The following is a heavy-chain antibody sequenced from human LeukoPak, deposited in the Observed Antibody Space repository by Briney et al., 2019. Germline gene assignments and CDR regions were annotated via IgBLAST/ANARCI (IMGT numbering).Heavy chain of an antibody. J-gene: IGHJ6*02. CDR3: AKAVLSTQLPYYYGMDV. D-gene: IGHD5-18*01. V-gene: IGHV3-23*01. Sequence: GGSLRLSCAASGFTFSSYAMSWVCQAPGKGLEWVSAISGSGSSTYYADSVKGRFTISRDNSKNTLYLQMNSLRAEDTAVYYCAKAVLSTQLPYYYGMDVWGQGTTVTVSS. CDR2: ISGSGSST. CDR1: GFTFSSYA.